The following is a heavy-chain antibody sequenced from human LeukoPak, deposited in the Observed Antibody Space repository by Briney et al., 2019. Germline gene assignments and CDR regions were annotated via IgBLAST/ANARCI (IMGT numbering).Heavy chain of an antibody. CDR1: GLTFSSYI. D-gene: IGHD3-16*02. CDR2: ISGSGSRA. CDR3: TKDHSEYVWGSYRRDDY. J-gene: IGHJ4*02. Sequence: GGSLRLSCTASGLTFSSYIMSWVRQAPGKGLEWVSGISGSGSRAYYADSVKGRFTFSRDNSKNTLYLQMNSLRAEDTAVYYCTKDHSEYVWGSYRRDDYWGQGTLVTVSS. V-gene: IGHV3-23*01.